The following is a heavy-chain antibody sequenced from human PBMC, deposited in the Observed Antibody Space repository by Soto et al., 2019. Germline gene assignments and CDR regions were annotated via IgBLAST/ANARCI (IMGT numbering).Heavy chain of an antibody. D-gene: IGHD3-16*01. CDR1: GFTFSNYA. J-gene: IGHJ1*01. CDR3: AIGLDVTVGDVEYFPN. CDR2: ISKSGSRT. V-gene: IGHV3-23*05. Sequence: EVQLLESGGGLVQPGGSLRLSCAASGFTFSNYAMSWVRQAPGKGPEWVSTISKSGSRTYDVDSVKGRFTISRDNSKNTLFLQMNSLRVEDTFIYYSAIGLDVTVGDVEYFPNWGQCTLVTLSS.